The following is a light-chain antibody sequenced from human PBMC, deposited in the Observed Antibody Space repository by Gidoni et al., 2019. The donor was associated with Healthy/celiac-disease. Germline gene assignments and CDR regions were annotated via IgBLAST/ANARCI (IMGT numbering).Light chain of an antibody. J-gene: IGKJ5*01. Sequence: VAMTQSPDTLSVSPGEKATLSCRASQSVSSTLAWYQQKPGQAPRLLIYGASTRATGNPARFSGSGSGTEFTLTISSLQSEDFAVYYCQQYNNWPITFXQXTRLEIK. CDR2: GAS. CDR3: QQYNNWPIT. CDR1: QSVSST. V-gene: IGKV3-15*01.